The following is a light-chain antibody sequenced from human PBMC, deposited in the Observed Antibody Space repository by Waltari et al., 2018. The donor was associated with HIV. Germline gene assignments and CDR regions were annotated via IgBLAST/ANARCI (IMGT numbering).Light chain of an antibody. CDR2: GVS. CDR1: QSIISNY. V-gene: IGKV3-20*01. CDR3: QQSFSTLGT. J-gene: IGKJ1*01. Sequence: EIVLTQSPGTLSLSPGERATLSCRASQSIISNYLAWYQQKPGQAPRLLIYGVSSRATGIPDRFSGSGSVTDFTLTISRLEPEDFATYYCQQSFSTLGTFGQGTKVEI.